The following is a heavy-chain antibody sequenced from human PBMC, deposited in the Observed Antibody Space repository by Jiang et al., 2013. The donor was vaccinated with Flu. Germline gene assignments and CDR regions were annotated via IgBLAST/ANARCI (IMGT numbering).Heavy chain of an antibody. Sequence: FTISRDNAKNSLYLQMNSLRAEDTAVYYCARDDYYDSSGYSPWGQGTLVTVSS. V-gene: IGHV3-48*03. D-gene: IGHD3-22*01. J-gene: IGHJ5*02. CDR3: ARDDYYDSSGYSP.